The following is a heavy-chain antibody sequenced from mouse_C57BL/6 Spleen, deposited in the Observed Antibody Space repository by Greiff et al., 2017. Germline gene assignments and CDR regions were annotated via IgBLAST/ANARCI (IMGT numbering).Heavy chain of an antibody. V-gene: IGHV3-6*01. D-gene: IGHD2-3*01. Sequence: DVQLQESGPGLVKPSQSLSLTCSVTGYSITSCYYWNWIRQLPGNQLEWMGYISYDGSNNYNPSFKNRISITRDTSKNQFFLKLNSVTTEDTATYYCARDRYDGYLAWFAYWGQGTLVTVAA. J-gene: IGHJ3*01. CDR3: ARDRYDGYLAWFAY. CDR1: GYSITSCYY. CDR2: ISYDGSN.